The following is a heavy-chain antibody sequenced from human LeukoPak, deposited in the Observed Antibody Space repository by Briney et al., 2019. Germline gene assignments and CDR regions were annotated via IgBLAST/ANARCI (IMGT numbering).Heavy chain of an antibody. D-gene: IGHD3-22*01. CDR3: AISARGHYYDSSGYSPFDY. J-gene: IGHJ4*02. CDR1: GYTFTSYY. Sequence: GASVKVSCKASGYTFTSYYMHWVRQAPGQGLEWMGIINPSGGSTSYAQKFQGRVTTTRDTSTSTVYMELSSLRSEDTAVYYCAISARGHYYDSSGYSPFDYWGQGTLVTVSS. V-gene: IGHV1-46*01. CDR2: INPSGGST.